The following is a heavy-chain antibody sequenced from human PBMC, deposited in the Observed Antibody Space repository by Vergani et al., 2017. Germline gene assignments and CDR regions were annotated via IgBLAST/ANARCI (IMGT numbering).Heavy chain of an antibody. CDR3: ASQSLVPLNYYNGMDV. CDR2: FDPEDGET. V-gene: IGHV1-24*01. Sequence: QVQLVQSGAEVRKPGASVQVSCTVSGYTLTELSMHWARQATGQGLGWMGGFDPEDGETSYAQKLQGRVTMTEDTSTDTAYMELSSLRSEDTAVYYCASQSLVPLNYYNGMDVWGQGSTVTVSS. D-gene: IGHD2-8*02. J-gene: IGHJ6*02. CDR1: GYTLTELS.